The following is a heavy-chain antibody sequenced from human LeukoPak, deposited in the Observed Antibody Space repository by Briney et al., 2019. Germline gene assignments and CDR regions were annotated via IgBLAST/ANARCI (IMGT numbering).Heavy chain of an antibody. J-gene: IGHJ5*02. D-gene: IGHD3-22*01. CDR1: GGSISSYY. CDR2: INHSGST. CDR3: ARTKMIVVVSNWLDP. Sequence: SETLSLTCTVSGGSISSYYWSWIRQPPGKGLEWIGEINHSGSTNYNPSLKSRVTISVDTSKNQFSLKLSSVTAADTAVYYCARTKMIVVVSNWLDPWGQGTLVTVSS. V-gene: IGHV4-34*01.